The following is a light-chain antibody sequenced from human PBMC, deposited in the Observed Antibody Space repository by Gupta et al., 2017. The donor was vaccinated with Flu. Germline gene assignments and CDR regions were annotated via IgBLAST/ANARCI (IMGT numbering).Light chain of an antibody. Sequence: DIKMTQSPSSLSASVGDRVTINCRASQGIKNWLAWYQQKPGQSPKSLIAAASNLKSGVPSRFSGSGSGTDFTITSSNLQPEDSATYYCQQYDAYPLTFGGGTKVEI. CDR3: QQYDAYPLT. CDR1: QGIKNW. V-gene: IGKV1D-16*01. J-gene: IGKJ4*01. CDR2: AAS.